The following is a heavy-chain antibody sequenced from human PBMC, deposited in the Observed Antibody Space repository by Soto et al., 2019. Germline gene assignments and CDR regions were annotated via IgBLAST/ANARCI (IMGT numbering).Heavy chain of an antibody. CDR2: ISGSGGST. J-gene: IGHJ4*02. CDR3: AKAPLRSGDDPLFAFDY. CDR1: GFTFSSYA. V-gene: IGHV3-23*01. Sequence: GSLRFSCAASGFTFSSYAMSWVRQAPGKGLEWVSAISGSGGSTYYADSAKGRFTISRDNSKNTLYLQMNSLRAEDTAVYYCAKAPLRSGDDPLFAFDYWGQGTLVTVSS. D-gene: IGHD4-17*01.